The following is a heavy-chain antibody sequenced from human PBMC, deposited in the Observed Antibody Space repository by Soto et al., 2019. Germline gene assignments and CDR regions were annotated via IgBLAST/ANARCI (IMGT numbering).Heavy chain of an antibody. CDR2: IYYSGST. Sequence: SETLSLTCTVSGGSISSYYWSWIRQPPGKGLEWIGYIYYSGSTNYNPSLKSRVTISVDTSKNQFSLKLSSVTAADTAVYYCARVPYCSSTSCYLVDYWGQGTLVTVSS. J-gene: IGHJ4*02. CDR3: ARVPYCSSTSCYLVDY. V-gene: IGHV4-59*01. D-gene: IGHD2-2*01. CDR1: GGSISSYY.